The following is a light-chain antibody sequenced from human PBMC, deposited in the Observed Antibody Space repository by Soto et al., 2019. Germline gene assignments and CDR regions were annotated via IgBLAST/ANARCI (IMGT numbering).Light chain of an antibody. CDR2: AAS. Sequence: DIQMTQSPYSLSASVGDRVTFTCRASQGISNYLAWYQQKPGKVPKLLIYAASTLQSGVPSRFSGSGSGTDFTLTLSSLQPEDVATYYCQKYNSAPEITFGQGTRLEIK. J-gene: IGKJ5*01. CDR1: QGISNY. CDR3: QKYNSAPEIT. V-gene: IGKV1-27*01.